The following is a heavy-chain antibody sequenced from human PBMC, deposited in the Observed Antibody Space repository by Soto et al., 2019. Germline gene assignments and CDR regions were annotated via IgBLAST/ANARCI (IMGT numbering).Heavy chain of an antibody. D-gene: IGHD2-15*01. Sequence: QVQLVQSGAEVKNPGASVKVSGKASGDRFTSFDINWVRQATGQGPEWIGWMNPSGNTGHAQSFQGRVTLSRDISISTAYMELSSLRSDDTAKYYCARYIVGRGFVVWGQGTVVIVSS. CDR2: MNPSGNT. V-gene: IGHV1-8*01. J-gene: IGHJ3*01. CDR3: ARYIVGRGFVV. CDR1: GDRFTSFD.